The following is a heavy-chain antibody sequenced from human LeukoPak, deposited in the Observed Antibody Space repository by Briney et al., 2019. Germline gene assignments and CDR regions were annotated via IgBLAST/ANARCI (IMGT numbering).Heavy chain of an antibody. CDR3: ARKFAVAGFDY. D-gene: IGHD6-19*01. Sequence: GGSLRLSCAASGSTFRSYGMHWVRQAPGKGLEWVAVTWYDGINKNYADSVKGRFTISRDNSKNTLYLQMNSLRAEDTAVYYCARKFAVAGFDYWGQGTLVTVSS. V-gene: IGHV3-33*01. J-gene: IGHJ4*02. CDR2: TWYDGINK. CDR1: GSTFRSYG.